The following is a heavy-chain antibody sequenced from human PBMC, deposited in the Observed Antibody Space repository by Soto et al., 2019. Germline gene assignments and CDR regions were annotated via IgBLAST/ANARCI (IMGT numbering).Heavy chain of an antibody. CDR3: ARKSGRDCHSGGGCFSLDV. J-gene: IGHJ4*02. CDR1: GETLNSNP. V-gene: IGHV1-69*01. D-gene: IGHD2-15*01. CDR2: IVPLSDRT. Sequence: QVQLVQSGGEVKKPGSSLKVSCKVFGETLNSNPIGWVRQAPGQGLEWVGGIVPLSDRTNYAQELQGRVTVTADGSTSTVYMELSNLKSDDTAVYYCARKSGRDCHSGGGCFSLDVWGQGSLITVSS.